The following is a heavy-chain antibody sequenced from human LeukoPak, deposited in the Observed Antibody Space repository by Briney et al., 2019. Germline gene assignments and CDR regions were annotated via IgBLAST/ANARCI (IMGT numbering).Heavy chain of an antibody. CDR1: GGSISSSSYY. CDR2: IYYSGST. J-gene: IGHJ4*02. V-gene: IGHV4-61*01. D-gene: IGHD6-13*01. CDR3: AREVVAAAGTVDY. Sequence: SETLSLTCTVSGGSISSSSYYWGWLPQPPGKGLEWIGYIYYSGSTNYNPSLKTRITITVHTSKNQFSLKLSSVTSADTAGYYWAREVVAAAGTVDYWGQGTLVTVSS.